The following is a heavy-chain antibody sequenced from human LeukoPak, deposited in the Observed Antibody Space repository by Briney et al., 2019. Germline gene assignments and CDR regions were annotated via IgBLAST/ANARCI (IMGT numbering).Heavy chain of an antibody. V-gene: IGHV1-69*06. CDR3: AREAYSSGIGTPYGMDV. J-gene: IGHJ6*02. D-gene: IGHD6-19*01. CDR2: IIPIFGTA. Sequence: GSSVKVSCKASGGTFSSYAISWVRQAPGQGLEWMGGIIPIFGTANYAQKFQGRVTITADKSTSTAYMELSSLRSEDTAVYYCAREAYSSGIGTPYGMDVWGQGTTVTVSS. CDR1: GGTFSSYA.